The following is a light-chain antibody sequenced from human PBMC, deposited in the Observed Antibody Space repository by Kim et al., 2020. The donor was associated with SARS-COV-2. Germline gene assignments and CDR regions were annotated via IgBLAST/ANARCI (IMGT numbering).Light chain of an antibody. Sequence: APLSLSPGERATLSCSASQSVATYLVWYQQKPGQAPRLLIYDASKRATGIPARFRGSGSGTDFTLTIGTLEPEDSAVYYCQQRGNFGQGTRLEIK. V-gene: IGKV3-11*01. CDR3: QQRGN. CDR2: DAS. CDR1: QSVATY. J-gene: IGKJ5*01.